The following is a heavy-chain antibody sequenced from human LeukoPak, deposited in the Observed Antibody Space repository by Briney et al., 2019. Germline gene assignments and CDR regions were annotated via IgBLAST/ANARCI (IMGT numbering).Heavy chain of an antibody. CDR1: GGSISSYY. V-gene: IGHV4-59*08. D-gene: IGHD3-16*01. J-gene: IGHJ3*02. Sequence: SETLSLTCTVSGGSISSYYWSWIRQPPGKGLEWIGYIYYSGSTNYNPSLKSRVTISVDTSKNQFSLKLSSVTAADTAVYYCARHDLWGDPAIALDIWGQGTMVTVSS. CDR3: ARHDLWGDPAIALDI. CDR2: IYYSGST.